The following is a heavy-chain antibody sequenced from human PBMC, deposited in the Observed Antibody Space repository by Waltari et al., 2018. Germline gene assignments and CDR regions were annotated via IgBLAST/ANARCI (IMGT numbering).Heavy chain of an antibody. CDR1: GFTFNCAW. V-gene: IGHV3-15*01. J-gene: IGHJ4*02. D-gene: IGHD4-17*01. CDR3: ATLKTTLTSQ. CDR2: IKSKTDGETT. Sequence: EVQLVESGGGLVKPGGSLRLSCAASGFTFNCAWMSWVRQAPGKGLGWVGRIKSKTDGETTDYAAPVKGRFTISRDDSKNMLYLQMNSLKTEDTAVYYCATLKTTLTSQWGQGTLVTVSS.